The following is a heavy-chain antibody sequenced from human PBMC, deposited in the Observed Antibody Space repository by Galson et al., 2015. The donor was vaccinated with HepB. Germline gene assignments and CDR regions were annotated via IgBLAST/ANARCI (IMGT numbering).Heavy chain of an antibody. CDR1: GYTFTGYY. J-gene: IGHJ4*02. V-gene: IGHV1-2*06. CDR3: ARDQGYSYGYWGY. CDR2: INPNSGGT. Sequence: SVKVSCKASGYTFTGYYMHWVRQAPGQGLEWMGRINPNSGGTNYAQKFQGRVTMTRDTSISAAYMELSRLRSDDTAVYYCARDQGYSYGYWGYWGQGTLVTVSS. D-gene: IGHD5-18*01.